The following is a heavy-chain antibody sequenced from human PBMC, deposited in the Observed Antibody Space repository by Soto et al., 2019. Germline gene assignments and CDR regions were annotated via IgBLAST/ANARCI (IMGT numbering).Heavy chain of an antibody. CDR1: GGSFSGYY. J-gene: IGHJ4*02. D-gene: IGHD5-18*01. CDR3: ARMDTATRLNDY. V-gene: IGHV4-34*01. Sequence: QVQLQQWGAGLLKPSETLSLTCAVYGGSFSGYYWSWIRQPPGKGLEWIGEINHSGSTNYNPSLKSRVTISVDTSKNQFSLKLSSVTAADTAVYYCARMDTATRLNDYWGQGTLVTVSS. CDR2: INHSGST.